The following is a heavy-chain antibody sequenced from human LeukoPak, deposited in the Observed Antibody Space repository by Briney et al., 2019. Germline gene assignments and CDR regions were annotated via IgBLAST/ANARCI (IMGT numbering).Heavy chain of an antibody. Sequence: PSETLSLTCAVYGGSFSGYYWSWIRQPPGKGLEWIGEINHSGSTNYNPSLKSRVNISVDTSKNQLSPTLSSSTAADTAVYYCARRMNYYDSSGYYWSAFDIWGQGTMVTVSS. J-gene: IGHJ3*02. D-gene: IGHD3-22*01. CDR3: ARRMNYYDSSGYYWSAFDI. CDR1: GGSFSGYY. CDR2: INHSGST. V-gene: IGHV4-34*01.